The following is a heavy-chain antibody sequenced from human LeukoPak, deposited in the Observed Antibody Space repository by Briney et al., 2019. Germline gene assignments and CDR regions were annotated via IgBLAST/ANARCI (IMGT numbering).Heavy chain of an antibody. J-gene: IGHJ4*02. CDR3: ARDILTGYYNFDY. V-gene: IGHV1-18*01. D-gene: IGHD3-9*01. CDR1: GFTFSNYA. Sequence: ASVKVSCKTSGFTFSNYAITWVRQAPGQGLGWMGWISAYNGNTDYAQKFQGRVTMTTDTSSSTAYMELRSLRSDDTAVYYCARDILTGYYNFDYWGQGTLVTVSS. CDR2: ISAYNGNT.